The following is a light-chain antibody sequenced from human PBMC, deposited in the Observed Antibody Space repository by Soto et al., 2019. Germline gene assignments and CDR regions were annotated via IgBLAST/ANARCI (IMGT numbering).Light chain of an antibody. CDR1: QSVTSS. CDR3: LQYHNWQVT. V-gene: IGKV3-15*01. J-gene: IGKJ4*01. Sequence: EIVMTQSPATLSVSPGERVTFSCRASQSVTSSLAWYQHKPGQAPRLLISGASTGATGIPARFSGSGSGTEFTLTINSLQSEDFAIYYCLQYHNWQVTFGGGTKVEIK. CDR2: GAS.